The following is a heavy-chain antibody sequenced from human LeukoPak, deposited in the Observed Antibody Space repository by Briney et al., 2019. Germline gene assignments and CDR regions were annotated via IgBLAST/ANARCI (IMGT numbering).Heavy chain of an antibody. CDR2: IYYSGST. V-gene: IGHV4-31*03. D-gene: IGHD2-2*01. CDR1: GGSISSGGYY. J-gene: IGHJ4*02. Sequence: SETLSLTCTVSGGSISSGGYYWSWIRQHPGKGLEWIGYIYYSGSTHYNPSLKSRVTISVDTSKNQFSLKLSSVTAADTAVYYCARSTGYCSSTSCYGFDYWGQGTLVTVSS. CDR3: ARSTGYCSSTSCYGFDY.